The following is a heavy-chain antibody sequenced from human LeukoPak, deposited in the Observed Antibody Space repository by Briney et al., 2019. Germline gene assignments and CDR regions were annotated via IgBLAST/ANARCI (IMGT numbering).Heavy chain of an antibody. Sequence: LETLSLTCTVSGGSISSYYWSWIRQPAGKGLEWIGRIYTSGSTNYNPSLKSRVTMSVDTSKNQFSLKLSSVTAADTAVYYCARDVIYNWNDAFDIWGQGTMVTVSS. J-gene: IGHJ3*02. D-gene: IGHD1-1*01. CDR1: GGSISSYY. CDR2: IYTSGST. V-gene: IGHV4-4*07. CDR3: ARDVIYNWNDAFDI.